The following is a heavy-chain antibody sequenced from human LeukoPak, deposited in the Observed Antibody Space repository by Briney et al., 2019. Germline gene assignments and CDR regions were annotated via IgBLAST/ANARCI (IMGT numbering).Heavy chain of an antibody. Sequence: SETLSLTCSVSGVSISTYYWTWIRQPPGKRLEWIGFIYYNGRIDYATNYNPSLKSRVTISEDTAKNQFSLKLTSVTAADTAVYYCARHRVERNGYVRRLDLWGQGTLVTVSP. CDR3: ARHRVERNGYVRRLDL. J-gene: IGHJ5*02. V-gene: IGHV4-59*08. CDR1: GVSISTYY. CDR2: IYYNGRIDYAT. D-gene: IGHD5-12*01.